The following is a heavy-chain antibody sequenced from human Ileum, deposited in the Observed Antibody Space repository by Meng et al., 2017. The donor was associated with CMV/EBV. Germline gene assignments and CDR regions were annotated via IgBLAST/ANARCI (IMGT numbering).Heavy chain of an antibody. Sequence: VYGGSFSGSSWSWIRQPPGKGLEWIGEINHSGSTNYNPSLKSRVTISVDTSKNQFSLKLSSVTAADTAVYYCARGIQLWSRVEWFDPWGQGTLVTVSS. V-gene: IGHV4-34*01. J-gene: IGHJ5*02. D-gene: IGHD5-18*01. CDR2: INHSGST. CDR3: ARGIQLWSRVEWFDP. CDR1: GGSFSGSS.